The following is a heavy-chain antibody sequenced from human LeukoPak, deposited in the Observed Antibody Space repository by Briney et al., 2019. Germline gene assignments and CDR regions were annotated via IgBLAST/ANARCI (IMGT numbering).Heavy chain of an antibody. V-gene: IGHV4-34*01. Sequence: SETLSLTCAVHGGSFSGYHWNWIRQSPDKGLEWIGEINDRGRTNYNPSLKSRVTLSVDTSKKQFSLRLSAVTAADTAIYYCARDPTTVVTLPYYFDFWGQGTLVTVSS. J-gene: IGHJ4*02. CDR3: ARDPTTVVTLPYYFDF. D-gene: IGHD4-23*01. CDR1: GGSFSGYH. CDR2: INDRGRT.